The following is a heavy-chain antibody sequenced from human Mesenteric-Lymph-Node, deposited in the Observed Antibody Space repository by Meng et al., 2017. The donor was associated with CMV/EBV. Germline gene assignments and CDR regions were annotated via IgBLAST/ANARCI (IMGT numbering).Heavy chain of an antibody. CDR1: GGSISTYY. Sequence: SATLSLTCTVPGGSISTYYWSWIRQPPGKGLEWIGFTYYSGTTDYNPSLKSRVTISVDTSKNQFSLELSSVTAADTAVYYCARVLGSGSLPEGWGQGTTVTVSS. V-gene: IGHV4-59*08. J-gene: IGHJ6*02. CDR2: TYYSGTT. CDR3: ARVLGSGSLPEG. D-gene: IGHD3-10*01.